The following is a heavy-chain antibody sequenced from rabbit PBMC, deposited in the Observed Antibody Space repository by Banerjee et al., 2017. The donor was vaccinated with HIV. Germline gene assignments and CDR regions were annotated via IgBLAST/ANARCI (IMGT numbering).Heavy chain of an antibody. CDR2: IYAGSSGST. D-gene: IGHD1-1*01. J-gene: IGHJ6*01. V-gene: IGHV1S40*01. Sequence: QSLEESGGGLVQPEGSLALTCKASGFDLNSYYYICWVRQAPGKGLEWIACIYAGSSGSTYYASWAKGRFTISKTSSTTVTLQMTSLTAADTATYFCARRGWSGGDYALRGPGTLVTVS. CDR1: GFDLNSYYY. CDR3: ARRGWSGGDYAL.